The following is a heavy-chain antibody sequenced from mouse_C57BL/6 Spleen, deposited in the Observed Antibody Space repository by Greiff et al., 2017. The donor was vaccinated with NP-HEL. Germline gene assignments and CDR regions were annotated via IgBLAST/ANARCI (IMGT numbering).Heavy chain of an antibody. CDR3: ARPELGRGFDY. CDR1: GFTFSSYG. J-gene: IGHJ2*01. Sequence: EVHLVASGGDLVKPGGSLKLSCAASGFTFSSYGMSWVRQTPDKRLEWVATLSSGGSYTYYPDSVKGRFTISRDNAKNTLYLQMSSRKSEDTAMYYCARPELGRGFDYWGQGTTLTVSS. V-gene: IGHV5-6*01. D-gene: IGHD4-1*01. CDR2: LSSGGSYT.